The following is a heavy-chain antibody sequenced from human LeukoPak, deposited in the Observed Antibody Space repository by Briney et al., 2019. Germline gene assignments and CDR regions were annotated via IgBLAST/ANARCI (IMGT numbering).Heavy chain of an antibody. Sequence: SETLSLTCTVSGGSISNYYWSWIRQPPGKGLEWIGYIYYSGNTNYNPSLKSRVTISVDTSKNQFSLKLNSVTAADTAVYYCARGQQQLSRWGQGTLVTVSS. CDR3: ARGQQQLSR. CDR2: IYYSGNT. V-gene: IGHV4-59*01. D-gene: IGHD6-13*01. J-gene: IGHJ4*02. CDR1: GGSISNYY.